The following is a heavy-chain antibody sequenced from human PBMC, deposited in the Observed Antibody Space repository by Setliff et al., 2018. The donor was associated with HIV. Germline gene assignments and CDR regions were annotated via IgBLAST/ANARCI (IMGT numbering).Heavy chain of an antibody. CDR2: IFSSDQS. CDR1: GFSLSNPEMG. D-gene: IGHD3-16*01. J-gene: IGHJ4*02. Sequence: GSGPTLVNPTQTLTLTCTVSGFSLSNPEMGVSWIRQPPGKALEWLAHIFSSDQSRFNTALKNRLTISKDTSRSQVVLTMTNTDPVDTATYYCARFKDYVWSSWRPPPFGSWGQGILVTVSS. V-gene: IGHV2-26*01. CDR3: ARFKDYVWSSWRPPPFGS.